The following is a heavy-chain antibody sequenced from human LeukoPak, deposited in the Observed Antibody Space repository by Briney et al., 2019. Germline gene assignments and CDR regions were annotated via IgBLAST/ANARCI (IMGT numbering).Heavy chain of an antibody. V-gene: IGHV4-61*02. CDR2: IYTSGST. Sequence: SETLSLTCTVSGGSISSGNYYWSWIRQPAGKGLEWIGRIYTSGSTNYNPSLKSRVTISVDTSKNQFSLKLSSVTAADTAVYYCARVRSIFGVVTHTFDYWGQGTLVTVSS. CDR1: GGSISSGNYY. CDR3: ARVRSIFGVVTHTFDY. J-gene: IGHJ4*02. D-gene: IGHD3-3*01.